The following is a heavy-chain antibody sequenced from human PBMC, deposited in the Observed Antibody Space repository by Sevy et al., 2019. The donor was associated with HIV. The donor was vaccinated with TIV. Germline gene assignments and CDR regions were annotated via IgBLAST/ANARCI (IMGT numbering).Heavy chain of an antibody. J-gene: IGHJ4*02. D-gene: IGHD3-22*01. V-gene: IGHV3-23*01. CDR2: ISGSGGST. CDR1: GFTFSSYA. Sequence: GGSLRLSCAASGFTFSSYAMSWVRQAPGKGLEWVSAISGSGGSTYYADSVKGRFTISRDNSKNTLYLQMNSLRAEDTAVYYCTKDTTPHYYDSSGYYLGFSPSFDYWGQGTLVTVSS. CDR3: TKDTTPHYYDSSGYYLGFSPSFDY.